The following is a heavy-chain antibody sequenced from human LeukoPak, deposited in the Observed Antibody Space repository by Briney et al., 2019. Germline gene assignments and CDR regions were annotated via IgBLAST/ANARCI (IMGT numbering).Heavy chain of an antibody. CDR2: IIPILGIA. CDR1: GGTFSSYA. V-gene: IGHV1-69*04. Sequence: SVKVSCTASGGTFSSYAISWVRQAPGQGLEWMGRIIPILGIANYAQKFQGRVTITADKSTSTAYMELSSLRSEDTAVYYCARPTSTITMIVGGDAFDIWGQGTMVTVSS. J-gene: IGHJ3*02. CDR3: ARPTSTITMIVGGDAFDI. D-gene: IGHD3-22*01.